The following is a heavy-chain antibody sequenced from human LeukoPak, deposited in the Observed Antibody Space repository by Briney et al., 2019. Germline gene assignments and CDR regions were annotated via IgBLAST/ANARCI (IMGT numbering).Heavy chain of an antibody. CDR3: ARGKRNHIVVVPAATRPFDY. Sequence: PSETLSLTCAVYGGSFSGYYWSWIRQPPGKGLEWIGEINHSGSTNYNPSLKSRVTISVDTSKSQFSLKLSSVTAADTAVYYCARGKRNHIVVVPAATRPFDYWGQGTLVTVSS. J-gene: IGHJ4*02. D-gene: IGHD2-2*01. CDR2: INHSGST. V-gene: IGHV4-34*01. CDR1: GGSFSGYY.